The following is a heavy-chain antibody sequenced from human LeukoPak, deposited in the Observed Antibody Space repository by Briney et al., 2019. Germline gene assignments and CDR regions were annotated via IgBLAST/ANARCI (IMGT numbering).Heavy chain of an antibody. CDR2: ISWNSGNI. CDR3: AKGATYYYGSSAHLDY. J-gene: IGHJ4*02. D-gene: IGHD3-22*01. V-gene: IGHV3-9*03. Sequence: GGSLRLSCAASGFTFSDYYMSWVRQAPGKGLEWVSGISWNSGNIGYADSVKGRFSISRDNAKNSLYLQMNSLRAEDMALYYCAKGATYYYGSSAHLDYWGQGTLVTVSS. CDR1: GFTFSDYY.